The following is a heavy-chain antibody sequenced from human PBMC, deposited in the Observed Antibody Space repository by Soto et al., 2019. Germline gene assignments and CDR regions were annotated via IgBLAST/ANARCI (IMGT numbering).Heavy chain of an antibody. V-gene: IGHV3-74*01. CDR2: INSDGSST. J-gene: IGHJ3*02. CDR1: GFTFSSYW. Sequence: EVQLVESGGGLVQPGGSLRRSCAASGFTFSSYWMHWVRQAPGKGLVWVSRINSDGSSTSYADSVKGRFTISRDNAKNTLYLQMNSLRAEDTAVYYCPRVGRSSRAFDIWGQGTMVTVSS. CDR3: PRVGRSSRAFDI. D-gene: IGHD2-2*01.